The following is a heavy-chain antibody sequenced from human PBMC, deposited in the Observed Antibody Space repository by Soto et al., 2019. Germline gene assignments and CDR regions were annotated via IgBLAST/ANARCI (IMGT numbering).Heavy chain of an antibody. J-gene: IGHJ6*02. CDR2: ITSRSSPI. CDR3: TRDPHALDV. D-gene: IGHD2-2*01. CDR1: GFIFSSYS. Sequence: EVQLVESGGGLVQPGGSLRLSCAASGFIFSSYSMNWVRQAPGKGLEWVSYITSRSSPIYYADSVKGRFTISRDNAKNSLYLQMNSLRDEDTAVYYCTRDPHALDVWGQETTVTVSS. V-gene: IGHV3-48*02.